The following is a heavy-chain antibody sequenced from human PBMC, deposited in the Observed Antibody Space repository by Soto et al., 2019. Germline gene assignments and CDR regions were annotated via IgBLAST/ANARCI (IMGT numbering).Heavy chain of an antibody. J-gene: IGHJ6*02. V-gene: IGHV4-59*01. D-gene: IGHD6-6*01. Sequence: SETLSLTCTVSGGSISSYYWSWIRQPPGKGLEWIGYIYYSGSTNYNPSLKSRVTISVDTSKNQFSLKLSSVTAADTAVYYCARDGIAARRYYYYGMDVWGQGTTVTVS. CDR1: GGSISSYY. CDR3: ARDGIAARRYYYYGMDV. CDR2: IYYSGST.